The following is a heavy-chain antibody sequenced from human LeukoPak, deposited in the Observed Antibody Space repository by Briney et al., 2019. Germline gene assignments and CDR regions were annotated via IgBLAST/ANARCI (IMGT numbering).Heavy chain of an antibody. V-gene: IGHV3-21*01. J-gene: IGHJ1*01. CDR1: GFTFSSYS. D-gene: IGHD6-19*01. Sequence: GGSLRLSCAASGFTFSSYSMNWVRQAPGKGLEWVSSISSSSSYIYYADSVKGRFTISRDNAKNSLYLQMNSLRAEDTAVYYCAGDGAVAGRIFFQHWGQGTLVTVSS. CDR3: AGDGAVAGRIFFQH. CDR2: ISSSSSYI.